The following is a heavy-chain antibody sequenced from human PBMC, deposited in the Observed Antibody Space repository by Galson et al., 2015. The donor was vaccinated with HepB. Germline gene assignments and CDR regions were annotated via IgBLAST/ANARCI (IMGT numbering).Heavy chain of an antibody. V-gene: IGHV3-43*01. CDR3: AKDGYGSGSYSWVGFIDY. CDR1: GFTFDDYT. CDR2: ISWDGGST. J-gene: IGHJ4*02. Sequence: SLRLSCAASGFTFDDYTMHWVRQAPGKGLEWVSLISWDGGSTYYADSVKGRVTISRDNSKNSLYLQMNSLRTEDTALYYCAKDGYGSGSYSWVGFIDYWGQGTLVTVSS. D-gene: IGHD3-10*01.